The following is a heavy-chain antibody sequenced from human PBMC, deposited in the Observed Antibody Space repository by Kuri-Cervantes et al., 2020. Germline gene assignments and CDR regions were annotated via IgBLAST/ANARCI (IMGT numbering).Heavy chain of an antibody. Sequence: LSLTCAASGFTFSDYYMSWIRQAPGKGLEWVSYISSSGSTIYYADSVKGRFIISRDSAKNSLYLQMNSLSAEDTAVYYCARGRRGSSAWSSVESFHYWGQGTLVTVSS. J-gene: IGHJ1*01. V-gene: IGHV3-11*01. CDR3: ARGRRGSSAWSSVESFHY. D-gene: IGHD6-19*01. CDR2: ISSSGSTI. CDR1: GFTFSDYY.